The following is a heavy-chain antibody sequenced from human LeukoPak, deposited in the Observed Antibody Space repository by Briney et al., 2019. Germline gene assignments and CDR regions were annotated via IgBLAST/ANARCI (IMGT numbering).Heavy chain of an antibody. D-gene: IGHD2-15*01. J-gene: IGHJ6*03. CDR3: ARLPTGDIRYYYYYMDV. CDR1: GGSISSSSYY. Sequence: SETLSLTCTVSGGSISSSSYYWGWIRQPPGKGLEWIGSIYYSGSTYYNPSLKSRVTISVDTSKNQFSLKLSSVTAADTAVYYCARLPTGDIRYYYYYMDVWGKGTTVTISS. V-gene: IGHV4-39*01. CDR2: IYYSGST.